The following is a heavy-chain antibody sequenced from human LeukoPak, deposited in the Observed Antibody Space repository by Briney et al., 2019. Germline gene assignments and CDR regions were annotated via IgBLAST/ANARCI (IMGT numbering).Heavy chain of an antibody. Sequence: PSETLSLTCTVSGDSISGSVYYWGWIRQPPGAALEWIGNIYRTGSTYYNESLKSRVTISLDTSKNQFSLRLSSVTAADTAVYYCANFDPTTIRGLIFDNWGQGALVTVSS. CDR2: IYRTGST. D-gene: IGHD5-24*01. V-gene: IGHV4-39*01. CDR1: GDSISGSVYY. J-gene: IGHJ4*02. CDR3: ANFDPTTIRGLIFDN.